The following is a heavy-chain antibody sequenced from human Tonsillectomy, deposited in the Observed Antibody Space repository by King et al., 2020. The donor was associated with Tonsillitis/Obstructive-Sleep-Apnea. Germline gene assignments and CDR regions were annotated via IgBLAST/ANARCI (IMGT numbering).Heavy chain of an antibody. CDR3: AKPREVVVADSYGH. D-gene: IGHD2-15*01. CDR1: GFTFSSYG. J-gene: IGHJ4*02. Sequence: VQLVESGGGVVQPGRSLRLSCAASGFTFSSYGMHWVRQAPGKGLEWVAVISYDGSNKYYADSVKGRFTISRDNSKNTLYLQMNSLRAEDTAVYYCAKPREVVVADSYGHWGQGTLVTVSS. V-gene: IGHV3-30*18. CDR2: ISYDGSNK.